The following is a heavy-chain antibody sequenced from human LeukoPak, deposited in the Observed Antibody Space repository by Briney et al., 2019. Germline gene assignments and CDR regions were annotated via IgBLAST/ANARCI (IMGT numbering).Heavy chain of an antibody. V-gene: IGHV3-48*03. Sequence: GWSLRLSCAASGFTFSSYEMNWVRQAPGKGLEWVSYISSSGSTIYYADSVKGRFTISRDNAKNSLYLQMNSLRAEDTAVYYCAISSGWYPRFDYWGQGTLVTVSS. J-gene: IGHJ4*02. CDR1: GFTFSSYE. CDR2: ISSSGSTI. CDR3: AISSGWYPRFDY. D-gene: IGHD6-19*01.